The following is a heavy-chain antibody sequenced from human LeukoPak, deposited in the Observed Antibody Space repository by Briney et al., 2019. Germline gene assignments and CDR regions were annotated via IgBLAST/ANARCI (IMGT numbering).Heavy chain of an antibody. CDR2: IGIDSGST. CDR3: ARDYKYAFDN. J-gene: IGHJ4*02. D-gene: IGHD5-24*01. V-gene: IGHV3-48*01. CDR1: GFTFSDYS. Sequence: GGSLRLSCAASGFTFSDYSMNWVRQAPGKGLEWISYIGIDSGSTNYADSVKGRFTISGDKAKNSLYLQMNSLRVEDTAVYYCARDYKYAFDNWGQGTLVTVSS.